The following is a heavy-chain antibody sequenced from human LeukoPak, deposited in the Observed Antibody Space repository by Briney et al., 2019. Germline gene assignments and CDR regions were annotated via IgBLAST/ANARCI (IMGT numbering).Heavy chain of an antibody. CDR1: GGSISSGGYS. Sequence: SQTLSLTCAVSGGSISSGGYSWSWLRQPPGKGLEWIGYIYHSGSTYYNPSLKSRVTISVDRSKNQFSLKLSSVTAADTAVYYCARGATHSNPGELSPTPLDYWGQGTLVTVSS. D-gene: IGHD3-16*02. V-gene: IGHV4-30-2*01. CDR3: ARGATHSNPGELSPTPLDY. J-gene: IGHJ4*02. CDR2: IYHSGST.